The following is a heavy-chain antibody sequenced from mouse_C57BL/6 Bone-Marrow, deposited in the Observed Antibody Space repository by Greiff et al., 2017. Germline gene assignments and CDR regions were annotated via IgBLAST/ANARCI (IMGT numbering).Heavy chain of an antibody. CDR2: IDPEIGDT. V-gene: IGHV14-4*01. D-gene: IGHD2-3*01. CDR3: SSFDGNYFDF. J-gene: IGHJ2*01. CDR1: GFNIKDDY. Sequence: VHVKQSGAELVRPGASVKLSCTASGFNIKDDYIHWVKQRPEQGLEWIGWIDPEIGDTEYASKFQGKATITSDTSSNTAYLQLSSLTSEDTVVYYCSSFDGNYFDFWGQGTPLTVAS.